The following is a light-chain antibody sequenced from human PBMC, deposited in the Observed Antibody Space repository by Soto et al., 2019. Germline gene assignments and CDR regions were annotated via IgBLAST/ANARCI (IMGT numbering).Light chain of an antibody. CDR1: QSVSSN. CDR3: QQHNHWPLT. Sequence: EIVMTQSPATLSVSPGERATLSCMARQSVSSNLAWYQQKPGQAPRLLVYGASTRATGIPARFSGSGSGTPFTLTISRLQSEDFAVYYCQQHNHWPLTFGGGTKVEIK. J-gene: IGKJ4*01. V-gene: IGKV3-15*01. CDR2: GAS.